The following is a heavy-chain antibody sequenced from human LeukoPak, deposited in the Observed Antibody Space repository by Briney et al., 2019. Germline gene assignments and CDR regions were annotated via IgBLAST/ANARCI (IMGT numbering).Heavy chain of an antibody. Sequence: ETGGSLRLSCAPSGFTFSSYSMNWVRQAPGKGLEWVSSISSSSSYIYYADSVKGRFTISRDNAKNSLYLQMNSLRAEDTAVYYCARVWWYCSSTSCHVDYWGQGTLVTVSS. J-gene: IGHJ4*02. CDR2: ISSSSSYI. CDR1: GFTFSSYS. V-gene: IGHV3-21*01. D-gene: IGHD2-2*01. CDR3: ARVWWYCSSTSCHVDY.